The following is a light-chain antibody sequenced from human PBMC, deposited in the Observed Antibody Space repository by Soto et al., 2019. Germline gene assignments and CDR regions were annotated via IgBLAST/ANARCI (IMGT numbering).Light chain of an antibody. CDR1: ESLSYF. CDR2: GVS. Sequence: EIVLTQSPATLSLSPGERVTLSCRASESLSYFLAWYQHNPGQSPRLLIYGVSTRVAGVPSRFSGGGSATDFTLTISSLQSEDFAVYYCQSYNDWPFTFGQGTKLEI. CDR3: QSYNDWPFT. V-gene: IGKV3-15*01. J-gene: IGKJ2*01.